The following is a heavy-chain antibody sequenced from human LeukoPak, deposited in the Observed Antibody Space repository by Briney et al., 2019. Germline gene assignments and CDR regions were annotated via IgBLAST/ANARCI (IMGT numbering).Heavy chain of an antibody. Sequence: PSETLSLTCTVSGRSISCGCYYWSWIRQPAGKGLEGIVRIYTSGSTNYNPSLKSRVTISVDTSKNQFSLKLSSVTAADTAVYYCARVRYYYYYMDVWGKGTTVTVSS. CDR1: GRSISCGCYY. CDR3: ARVRYYYYYMDV. D-gene: IGHD3-10*01. J-gene: IGHJ6*03. V-gene: IGHV4-61*02. CDR2: IYTSGST.